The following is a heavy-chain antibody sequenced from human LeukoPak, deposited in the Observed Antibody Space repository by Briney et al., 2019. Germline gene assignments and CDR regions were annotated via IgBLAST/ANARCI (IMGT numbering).Heavy chain of an antibody. D-gene: IGHD3-10*01. CDR1: GYTFTSYA. CDR3: ARDRVLLWFGESYYFDY. J-gene: IGHJ4*02. CDR2: INTNTGNP. V-gene: IGHV7-4-1*02. Sequence: ASVKVSCKASGYTFTSYAMNWVRQAPGQGLEWMGWINTNTGNPTYAQGFTGRFVFSLDTSVSTAYLQISSLKAEDTAVYYCARDRVLLWFGESYYFDYWDQGTLVTVSS.